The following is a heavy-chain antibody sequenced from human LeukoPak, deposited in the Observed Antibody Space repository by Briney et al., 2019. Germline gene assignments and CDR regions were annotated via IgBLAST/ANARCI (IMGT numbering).Heavy chain of an antibody. CDR2: ISSSSTYT. CDR3: AREWGGGYSDC. J-gene: IGHJ4*02. V-gene: IGHV3-11*05. CDR1: GFTFSSYS. Sequence: GGSLRLSCAVSGFTFSSYSMSWIRQAPGKGLEWVSYISSSSTYTKYADSVKGRFTISRDNAKNSLYLQMNSLRAEDTAVYYCAREWGGGYSDCWGQGTLVTVSS. D-gene: IGHD3-16*01.